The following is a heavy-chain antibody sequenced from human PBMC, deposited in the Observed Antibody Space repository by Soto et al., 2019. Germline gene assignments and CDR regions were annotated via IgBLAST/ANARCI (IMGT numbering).Heavy chain of an antibody. D-gene: IGHD3-10*01. V-gene: IGHV1-69*01. CDR3: ARIGSSYGSGIYYFDY. CDR1: GGTFSSYA. CDR2: IIPIFGTA. Sequence: QVQLVQSGAEVKKPGSSVKVSCKASGGTFSSYAISWVRQAPGQGLEWMGGIIPIFGTANYAQKFQGRVTSTADESTSTAYMELSSLRSEDTAVYYCARIGSSYGSGIYYFDYWGQGTLVTVSS. J-gene: IGHJ4*02.